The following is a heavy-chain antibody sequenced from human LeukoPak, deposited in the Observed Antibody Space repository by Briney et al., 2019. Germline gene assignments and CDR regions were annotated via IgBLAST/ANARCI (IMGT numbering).Heavy chain of an antibody. CDR1: GFPFSSYS. V-gene: IGHV3-21*01. CDR3: ARDRRGIAAAGTDY. CDR2: ISSSIGYI. Sequence: GGSLRLSCAASGFPFSSYSMNWVRQAPGKGLEWVSSISSSIGYIYYADSVKGRFTISRDNAKNSLHLHMNSLRAEDTALYYCARDRRGIAAAGTDYWGQGTLVTVSS. D-gene: IGHD6-13*01. J-gene: IGHJ4*02.